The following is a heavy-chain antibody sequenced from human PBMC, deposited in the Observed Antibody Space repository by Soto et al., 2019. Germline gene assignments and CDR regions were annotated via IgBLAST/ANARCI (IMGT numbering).Heavy chain of an antibody. D-gene: IGHD2-2*01. CDR2: INPNSGGT. Sequence: ASVKVSCKASGYTFTGYYMHWVRQAPGQGLEWMGWINPNSGGTNYAQKFQGWVTMTRDTSISTAYMELSRLRPDDTAVYYCARAGTSRLYYFDYWGQGTLVTVSS. J-gene: IGHJ4*02. CDR3: ARAGTSRLYYFDY. V-gene: IGHV1-2*04. CDR1: GYTFTGYY.